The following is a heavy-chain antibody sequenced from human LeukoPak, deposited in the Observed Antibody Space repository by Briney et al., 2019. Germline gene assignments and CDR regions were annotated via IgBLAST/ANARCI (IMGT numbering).Heavy chain of an antibody. Sequence: PGGSLRLSCAASGFTFSGSAMHWVRQASGKWLEWVGRIRSKANSYATAYAASVKGRFTISRDDSKNTAYLQMNSLKTEDTAVYYCTRPLGYCSGGRCASYDYWGQVTLVTVSS. CDR2: IRSKANSYAT. D-gene: IGHD2-15*01. J-gene: IGHJ4*02. V-gene: IGHV3-73*01. CDR1: GFTFSGSA. CDR3: TRPLGYCSGGRCASYDY.